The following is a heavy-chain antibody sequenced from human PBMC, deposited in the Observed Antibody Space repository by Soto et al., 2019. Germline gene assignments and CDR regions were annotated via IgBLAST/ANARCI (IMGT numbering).Heavy chain of an antibody. Sequence: QVQLQESGPGLVKPSGTLSLTCTVSGGSMSSSNWWNWVRQPPGKGLEWIGEAHHSGRTNYNPSLKSRVTIAVDKSKNHFSLKLSSVTAADTAVYYCARSEATVLDNWGQGTLVTVSS. J-gene: IGHJ4*02. CDR2: AHHSGRT. CDR3: ARSEATVLDN. D-gene: IGHD4-17*01. CDR1: GGSMSSSNW. V-gene: IGHV4-4*02.